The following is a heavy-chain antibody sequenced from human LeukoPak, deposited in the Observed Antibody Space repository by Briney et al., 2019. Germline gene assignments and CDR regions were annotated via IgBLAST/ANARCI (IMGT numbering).Heavy chain of an antibody. D-gene: IGHD4-17*01. J-gene: IGHJ4*02. Sequence: GGSLRLSCAASGFTFSNAWMSWVRQAPGKGLEWVGRIKSKTDGGTTDYAAPVKGRFTISRDDSKNTLYPQMNSLKTEDTAVYYCTTVDYGDYYFDYWGQGTLVTVSS. V-gene: IGHV3-15*01. CDR2: IKSKTDGGTT. CDR3: TTVDYGDYYFDY. CDR1: GFTFSNAW.